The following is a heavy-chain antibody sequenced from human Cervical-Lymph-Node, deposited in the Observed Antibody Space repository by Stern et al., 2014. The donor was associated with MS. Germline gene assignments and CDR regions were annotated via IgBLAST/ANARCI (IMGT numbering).Heavy chain of an antibody. CDR1: GGTFSSSI. Sequence: VQLVESGAEVKKPGSSVKVSCRASGGTFSSSIISWVRHAPGQGLEWMGGIIPMFGTANYAEKFQDRVTFTADESTSTAYMEMSSLRSDDTAVYFCARAGYDFWRGDPFDYWGQGTLVTVSS. CDR2: IIPMFGTA. D-gene: IGHD3-3*01. V-gene: IGHV1-69*01. J-gene: IGHJ4*02. CDR3: ARAGYDFWRGDPFDY.